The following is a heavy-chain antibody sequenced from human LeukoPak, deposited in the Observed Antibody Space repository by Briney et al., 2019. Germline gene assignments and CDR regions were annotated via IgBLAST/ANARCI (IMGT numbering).Heavy chain of an antibody. CDR1: GYTFTGYY. V-gene: IGHV1-2*02. J-gene: IGHJ4*02. CDR2: INPNSGGT. Sequence: GASVKVSCKASGYTFTGYYMHWVRQAPGQGLEWMGWINPNSGGTNYAQKFQGRVTMTRNTSISTAYMELSSLRSEDTAVYYCYLGEVTAIQYYFDYWGQGTLVTVSS. CDR3: YLGEVTAIQYYFDY. D-gene: IGHD2-21*02.